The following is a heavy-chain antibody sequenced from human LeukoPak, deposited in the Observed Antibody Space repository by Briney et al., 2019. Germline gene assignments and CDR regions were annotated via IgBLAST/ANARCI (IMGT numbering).Heavy chain of an antibody. D-gene: IGHD1-26*01. V-gene: IGHV2-70*11. CDR3: ARVAPYSGGSSPFDY. CDR1: GFSLSTSGMC. CDR2: IDWDDDK. J-gene: IGHJ4*02. Sequence: RESGPALVKPTQTLTLTCTFSGFSLSTSGMCVSWIRQPPGKALEWLARIDWDDDKYYSTSLKTRLTISKDTSKSQVVLTMTNMDPVDTATYYCARVAPYSGGSSPFDYWGQGTLVTVSS.